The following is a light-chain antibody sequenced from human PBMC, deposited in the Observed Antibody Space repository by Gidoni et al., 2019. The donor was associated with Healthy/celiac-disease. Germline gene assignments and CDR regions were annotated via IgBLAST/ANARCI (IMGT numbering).Light chain of an antibody. CDR2: DA. CDR3: QQYDNLPLT. Sequence: DIQMTQSPSSLSASVGDRVTITCQASQDISNYLNWYQQKPGKAPKLLIYDASRFSGSGSGTDFTFTISSLQPEDIATYYCQQYDNLPLTFGGWTKVEIK. J-gene: IGKJ4*01. V-gene: IGKV1-33*01. CDR1: QDISNY.